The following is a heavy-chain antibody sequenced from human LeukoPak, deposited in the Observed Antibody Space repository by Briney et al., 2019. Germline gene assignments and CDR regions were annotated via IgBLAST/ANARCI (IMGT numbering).Heavy chain of an antibody. CDR2: IWYDGSDK. Sequence: GRSLRLSCAASGFTFSSYGMHRVRQAPGKGLERVAVIWYDGSDKHYADSVQGRFTISRDNSKNSLYLQMNSLRAEDTALYYCARRVQYYFDYWGQGTLVTVSS. CDR1: GFTFSSYG. J-gene: IGHJ4*02. V-gene: IGHV3-33*01. CDR3: ARRVQYYFDY.